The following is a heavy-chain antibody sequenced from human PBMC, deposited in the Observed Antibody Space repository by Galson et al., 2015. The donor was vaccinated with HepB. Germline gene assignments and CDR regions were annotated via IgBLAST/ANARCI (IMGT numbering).Heavy chain of an antibody. CDR2: IIPMFGTA. V-gene: IGHV1-69*06. D-gene: IGHD3-10*01. CDR1: GGTFSSYG. J-gene: IGHJ4*02. Sequence: SVKVSCKASGGTFSSYGTSWVRQAPGQGPEWMGEIIPMFGTANYAQKFQGRVTITADKSTSTTYMELSSLTSEDTAVYYCARSADRGIFIHYWGQGTLVTVSS. CDR3: ARSADRGIFIHY.